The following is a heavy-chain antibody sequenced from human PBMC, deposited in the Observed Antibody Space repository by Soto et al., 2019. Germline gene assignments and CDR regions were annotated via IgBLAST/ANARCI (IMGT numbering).Heavy chain of an antibody. CDR1: GGSISSGGYY. Sequence: QVQLQESGPGLVKPSQTLSLTCTVSGGSISSGGYYWYWIHQHPGKGLEWIGYIYYRGTTYYNPSLKSRGTISVDTSKNQFSRKLSSVTAADTAVYYCAAACVACGGFNYYGMDVWGQGTTVTVSS. D-gene: IGHD2-21*01. CDR3: AAACVACGGFNYYGMDV. CDR2: IYYRGTT. J-gene: IGHJ6*02. V-gene: IGHV4-31*03.